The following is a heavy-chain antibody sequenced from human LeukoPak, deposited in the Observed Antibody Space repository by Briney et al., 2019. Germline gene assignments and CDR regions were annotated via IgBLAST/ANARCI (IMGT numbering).Heavy chain of an antibody. J-gene: IGHJ3*02. D-gene: IGHD4-17*01. V-gene: IGHV4-30-4*08. CDR3: ARDHGDYGPNAFDI. CDR1: GGSISSGDYY. CDR2: IYYSGST. Sequence: SETLSLTCTVSGGSISSGDYYWSWIRQPPGKGLEWIGYIYYSGSTYYNPSLKSRVTISVDTSKNQFSLKLSSVTAADTAVYYCARDHGDYGPNAFDIWGQGTMVTVSS.